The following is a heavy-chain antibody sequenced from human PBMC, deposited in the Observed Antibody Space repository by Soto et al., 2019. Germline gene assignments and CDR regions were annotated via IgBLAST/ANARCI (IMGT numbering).Heavy chain of an antibody. J-gene: IGHJ5*02. V-gene: IGHV3-11*06. CDR2: ISSSSSYT. Sequence: GGSPRLSCAASGFTFSDYYMSWIRQAPGKGLEWVSYISSSSSYTNYADSVKGRFTISRDNAKNSLYLQMNSLRAEDTAVYYCARRRSWFDPWGQGTLVTVSS. CDR1: GFTFSDYY. CDR3: ARRRSWFDP.